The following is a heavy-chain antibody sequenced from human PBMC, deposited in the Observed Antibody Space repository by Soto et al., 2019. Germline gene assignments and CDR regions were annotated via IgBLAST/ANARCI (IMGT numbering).Heavy chain of an antibody. V-gene: IGHV4-31*03. CDR2: IYYSGST. CDR1: GGSISSGGYY. Sequence: SETLSLTCTVSGGSISSGGYYWSWIRQHPGKGLEWIGYIYYSGSTYYNPSLKSRVTISVDTSKNQFSLKLSSVTAADTAVYYCARGEHSSSWYGVYFDYWGQGTLVTVSS. CDR3: ARGEHSSSWYGVYFDY. J-gene: IGHJ4*02. D-gene: IGHD6-13*01.